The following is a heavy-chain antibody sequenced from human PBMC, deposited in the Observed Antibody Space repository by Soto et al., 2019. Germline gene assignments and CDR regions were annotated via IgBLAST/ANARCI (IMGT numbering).Heavy chain of an antibody. Sequence: ASVKVSCKASGYTFTGYYMHWVRQAPGQGLEWMGWINPNSGGTNYAQKFQGWVTMTRDTSINTAYMELSRLRSDDTAVYYCARDLAVTNELDYWGQGTLVTVSS. CDR1: GYTFTGYY. CDR2: INPNSGGT. J-gene: IGHJ4*02. D-gene: IGHD4-17*01. CDR3: ARDLAVTNELDY. V-gene: IGHV1-2*04.